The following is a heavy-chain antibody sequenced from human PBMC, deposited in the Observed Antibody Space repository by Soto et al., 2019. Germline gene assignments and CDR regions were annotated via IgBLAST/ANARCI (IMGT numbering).Heavy chain of an antibody. CDR1: GDSVSSNSAA. V-gene: IGHV6-1*01. CDR2: TYYRSKWYN. Sequence: PSQTLSLTCAISGDSVSSNSAAWNWIRQSPSRGLEWLGRTYYRSKWYNDYAVSVKSRITINPDTSKNQFSLQLNSVTPEDTAVYYCAIDSLSCPQYCDLIDVWGQRTTDTGSS. D-gene: IGHD2-15*01. CDR3: AIDSLSCPQYCDLIDV. J-gene: IGHJ6*02.